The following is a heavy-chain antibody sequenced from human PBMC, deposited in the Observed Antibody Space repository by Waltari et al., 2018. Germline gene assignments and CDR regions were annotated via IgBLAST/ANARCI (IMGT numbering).Heavy chain of an antibody. CDR2: SNSAGSST. CDR3: AREGRTDGYNYIDY. J-gene: IGHJ4*02. CDR1: GFSFSNYW. V-gene: IGHV3-74*01. D-gene: IGHD5-12*01. Sequence: EVQLVESGGGLLQPGGSLTLSCAASGFSFSNYWMFWVRQAPGKGLVWVSRSNSAGSSTAYADSVKGRFTISRDNAKNTLSLQMNSLRAEDTAVYYCAREGRTDGYNYIDYWGQGTLVTVSS.